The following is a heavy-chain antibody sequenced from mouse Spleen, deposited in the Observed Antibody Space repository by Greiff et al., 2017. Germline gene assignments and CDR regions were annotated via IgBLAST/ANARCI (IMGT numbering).Heavy chain of an antibody. D-gene: IGHD2-4*01. J-gene: IGHJ4*01. CDR2: ISSGSSTI. Sequence: DVMLVQSGGGLVKPGGSLKLSCAASGFTFSDYGMHWVRQAPEKGLEWVAYISSGSSTIYYADTVKGRFTISRDNAKNTLFLQMTRLRSEDADKYYSAMITCYAMDYWGQGTSVTVSA. CDR1: GFTFSDYG. CDR3: AMITCYAMDY. V-gene: IGHV5-17*01.